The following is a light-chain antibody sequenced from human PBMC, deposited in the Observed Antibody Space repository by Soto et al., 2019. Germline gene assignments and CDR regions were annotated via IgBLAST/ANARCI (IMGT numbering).Light chain of an antibody. CDR1: QSVSSNC. Sequence: EIVLTQSPGTLSLSPGERATLSCRASQSVSSNCLAWYQQRPGQAPRLLIYGASNRATGIPDRFSGGGVGTDVTLPISRLEPEDFAVYYWQQYGYSSDTDRWTFGRGTKLELK. V-gene: IGKV3-20*01. CDR2: GAS. J-gene: IGKJ1*01. CDR3: QQYGYSSDTDRWT.